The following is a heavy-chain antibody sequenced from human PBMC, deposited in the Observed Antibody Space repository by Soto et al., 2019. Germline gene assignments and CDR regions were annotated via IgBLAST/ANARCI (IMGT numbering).Heavy chain of an antibody. J-gene: IGHJ6*02. D-gene: IGHD1-26*01. CDR1: GYSFTSYW. CDR2: IYPGDSDT. V-gene: IGHV5-51*01. Sequence: PGESLKISYKGSGYSFTSYWIGWVRQMPVKGLEWMGIIYPGDSDTRYSPSFQDQVTISADKSISTAYPQWSSLKASDTAMYYCARLGSIMGASRDYYYYYGMDFWGQGTTVTVSS. CDR3: ARLGSIMGASRDYYYYYGMDF.